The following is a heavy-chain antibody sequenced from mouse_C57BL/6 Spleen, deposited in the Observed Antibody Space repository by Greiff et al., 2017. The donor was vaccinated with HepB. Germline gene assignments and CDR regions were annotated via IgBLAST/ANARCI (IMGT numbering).Heavy chain of an antibody. CDR1: GYAFSSSW. D-gene: IGHD2-3*01. CDR2: IYPGDGDT. Sequence: QVQLKESGPELVKPGASVKISCKASGYAFSSSWMNWVKQRPGKGLEWIGRIYPGDGDTNYNGKFKGKATLTADKSSSTAYMQLSSLTSEDSAVYCCALGEDGYPFAYWGQGTLVTVSA. CDR3: ALGEDGYPFAY. J-gene: IGHJ3*01. V-gene: IGHV1-82*01.